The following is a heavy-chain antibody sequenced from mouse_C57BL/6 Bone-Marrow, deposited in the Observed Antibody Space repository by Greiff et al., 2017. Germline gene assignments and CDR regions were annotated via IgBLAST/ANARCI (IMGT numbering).Heavy chain of an antibody. V-gene: IGHV5-6*01. J-gene: IGHJ2*01. CDR2: ISSGGSYT. Sequence: EVKLVESGGDLVKPGGSLKLSCAASGFTFSSYGMSWVRQTPDKRLEWVATISSGGSYTYYPDSVKGRFTISRDNAKNTLYLQMSSLKSEDTAMYYSAREGLENFTFWGQGTTLTVSS. CDR1: GFTFSSYG. D-gene: IGHD2-12*01. CDR3: AREGLENFTF.